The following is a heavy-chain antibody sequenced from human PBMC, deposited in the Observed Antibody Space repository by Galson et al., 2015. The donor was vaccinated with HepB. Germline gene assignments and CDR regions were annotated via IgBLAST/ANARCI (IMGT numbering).Heavy chain of an antibody. D-gene: IGHD3-10*01. CDR1: GFTFSTYG. V-gene: IGHV3-30*05. CDR2: ILYDGSNK. CDR3: AKGGGKYGSGSHFHY. Sequence: SLRLSCAASGFTFSTYGMHWVRQAPGKGLEWVAMILYDGSNKDYADSVKGRFTISRDNPKNTLYLQVNSLRPDCTAVYYCAKGGGKYGSGSHFHYWGQGTRVTVSS. J-gene: IGHJ4*02.